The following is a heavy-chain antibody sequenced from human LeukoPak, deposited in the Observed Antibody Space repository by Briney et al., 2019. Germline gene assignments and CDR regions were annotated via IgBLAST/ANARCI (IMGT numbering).Heavy chain of an antibody. D-gene: IGHD4-23*01. CDR1: GGSFSGYY. Sequence: SETLSLTCAVYGGSFSGYYWSWLRQPPGKGLEWIGEINHSGSTNYNPSLKSRVTISVDTSKNQFSLKLSSVTAADTAVYYCARLRWYPPASTFDPWGQGTLVTVSS. J-gene: IGHJ5*02. CDR3: ARLRWYPPASTFDP. V-gene: IGHV4-34*01. CDR2: INHSGST.